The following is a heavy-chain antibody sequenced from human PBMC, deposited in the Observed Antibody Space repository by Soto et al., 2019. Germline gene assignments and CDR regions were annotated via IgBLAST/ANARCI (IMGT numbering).Heavy chain of an antibody. V-gene: IGHV3-49*03. D-gene: IGHD6-19*01. J-gene: IGHJ4*02. CDR1: GCTFGDYA. Sequence: LFLRHPYTVSGCTFGDYAMHRFRQAPGKGLEWVGFIRSKAYGGTTQYAASVKDIFSISRDDSKSIVYLQMNSLRADDTAVYYCARDRSGWAQVVDYWGQGTLVTVSP. CDR3: ARDRSGWAQVVDY. CDR2: IRSKAYGGTT.